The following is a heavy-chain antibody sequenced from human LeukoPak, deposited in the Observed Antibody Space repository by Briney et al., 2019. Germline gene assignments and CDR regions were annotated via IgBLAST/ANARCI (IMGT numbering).Heavy chain of an antibody. D-gene: IGHD1-26*01. V-gene: IGHV1-2*04. CDR1: GYTFTGYY. CDR2: INPNSGGT. CDR3: ARDTLVGATRVFDY. J-gene: IGHJ4*02. Sequence: ASVKVSCKASGYTFTGYYMHWVRQAPGQGLEWMGWINPNSGGTNYAQKFQGWVTMTRDTSISTAYMELSRLRSDDTAVYYCARDTLVGATRVFDYWGQGTLVTVSS.